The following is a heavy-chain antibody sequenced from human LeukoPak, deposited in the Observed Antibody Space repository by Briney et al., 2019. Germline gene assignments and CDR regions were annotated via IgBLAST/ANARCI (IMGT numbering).Heavy chain of an antibody. V-gene: IGHV4-39*07. J-gene: IGHJ4*02. CDR2: VYYSGTT. Sequence: SETLSLTCSVSGGSISLSYYYWGWIRQPPGKALEWIGSVYYSGTTSYNPSLKSRVTISVDTSNNQFSLKLSSVTAADTAVYYCASVGYSSGYPKFDYWGQGTLVTVSS. D-gene: IGHD3-22*01. CDR3: ASVGYSSGYPKFDY. CDR1: GGSISLSYYY.